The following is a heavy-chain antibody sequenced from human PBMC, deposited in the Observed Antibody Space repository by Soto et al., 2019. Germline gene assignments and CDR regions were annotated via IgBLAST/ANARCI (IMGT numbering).Heavy chain of an antibody. D-gene: IGHD3-3*01. CDR1: GFAFSTFW. J-gene: IGHJ4*02. V-gene: IGHV3-7*04. CDR2: IKQDGSEK. CDR3: ARGRPTQKRITIFGVVMDQTGD. Sequence: EVQLVESGGGLVQPGESLRLSCAASGFAFSTFWMNWIRQAPGKGLEWVANIKQDGSEKYYVDSVKGRFTISRDNAKNSLYLQMSSLRAEDTAVYYCARGRPTQKRITIFGVVMDQTGDWGQGTLVTASS.